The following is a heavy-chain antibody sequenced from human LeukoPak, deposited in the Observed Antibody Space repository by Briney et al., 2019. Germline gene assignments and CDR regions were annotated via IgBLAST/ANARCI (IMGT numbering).Heavy chain of an antibody. CDR3: AREPLPNYYDSSGGFDY. Sequence: GGSLRLSCAASGFTFSSYSMNWVRQAPGKGLEWVSSISSSSSYIYYADSVKGRFTISRDNAKNSLYLQMNSLRAEDKAVYYCAREPLPNYYDSSGGFDYWGQGTLVTVSS. V-gene: IGHV3-21*01. CDR1: GFTFSSYS. J-gene: IGHJ4*02. D-gene: IGHD3-22*01. CDR2: ISSSSSYI.